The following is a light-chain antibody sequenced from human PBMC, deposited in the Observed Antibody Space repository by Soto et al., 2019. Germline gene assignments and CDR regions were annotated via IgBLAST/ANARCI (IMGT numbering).Light chain of an antibody. V-gene: IGKV3-11*01. CDR3: QHLGT. J-gene: IGKJ1*01. CDR2: DAS. Sequence: EIVLTQSPATQSLSPGERATLSCRASQSVSSYLAWYQQKPGQAPRLLIYDASNRATGIPARFSGSGSGTKFTLTISSLQSEDFAVYYCQHLGTFGQGTKV. CDR1: QSVSSY.